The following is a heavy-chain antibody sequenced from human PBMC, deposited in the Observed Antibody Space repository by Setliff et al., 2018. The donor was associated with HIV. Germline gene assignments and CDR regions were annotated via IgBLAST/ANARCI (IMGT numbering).Heavy chain of an antibody. J-gene: IGHJ3*02. Sequence: LSLTCTVSGGSISSSSYYWGWIRQPPGKGLEWIGSIYYSGSTYYNPSLKSRVTISVDTSKNQFSLKLSSVTAADTAVYYCMIAVAADACDIWGQGTMVTVS. CDR2: IYYSGST. D-gene: IGHD6-19*01. CDR3: MIAVAADACDI. V-gene: IGHV4-39*01. CDR1: GGSISSSSYY.